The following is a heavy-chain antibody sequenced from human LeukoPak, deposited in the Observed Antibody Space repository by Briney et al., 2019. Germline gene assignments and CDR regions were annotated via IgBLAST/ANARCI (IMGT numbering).Heavy chain of an antibody. CDR2: ITSRGSV. J-gene: IGHJ6*02. CDR3: AKPTYDFWSR. D-gene: IGHD3-3*01. Sequence: GGSLRLSCAASGFTFSSYAMDWVRQAPGKGLEWVSSITSRGSVFYVDSVKGRFTISRDNAQNSLHLQMNSLRAEDTAVYYCAKPTYDFWSRWGQGTTVTVSS. CDR1: GFTFSSYA. V-gene: IGHV3-21*01.